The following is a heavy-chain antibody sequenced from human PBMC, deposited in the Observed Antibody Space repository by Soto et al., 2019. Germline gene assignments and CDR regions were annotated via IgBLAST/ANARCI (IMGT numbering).Heavy chain of an antibody. CDR3: TTTLDTDMVQHYYYYGMDV. V-gene: IGHV3-15*01. D-gene: IGHD5-18*01. CDR2: IKSKTDGGTT. CDR1: GFTFSNAW. Sequence: GGSLRLSCAASGFTFSNAWMSWVRQAPGKGLEWVGRIKSKTDGGTTDYAAPVKGRFTISRDDSKNTLYLQMNSLKTEDTAVYYCTTTLDTDMVQHYYYYGMDVWGQGTTVTVSS. J-gene: IGHJ6*02.